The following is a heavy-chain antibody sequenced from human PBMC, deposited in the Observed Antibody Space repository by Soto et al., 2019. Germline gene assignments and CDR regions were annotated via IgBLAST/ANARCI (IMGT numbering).Heavy chain of an antibody. D-gene: IGHD6-6*01. V-gene: IGHV3-23*01. CDR3: AKDPQYSSSADAFDI. CDR1: GFAFSTFP. CDR2: ISGSGGST. Sequence: EVQLLESGGTLVQPGGSLRLSCAASGFAFSTFPMNWVRQAPGKGLEWVSTISGSGGSTYYADSVKGRFTISRDNSKNTLYLQMNSLRAEDTAVYYCAKDPQYSSSADAFDIWGQGTMVTVSS. J-gene: IGHJ3*02.